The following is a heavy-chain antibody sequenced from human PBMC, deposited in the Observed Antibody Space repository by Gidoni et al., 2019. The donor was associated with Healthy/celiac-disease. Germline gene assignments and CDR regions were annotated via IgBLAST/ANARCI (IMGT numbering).Heavy chain of an antibody. CDR2: ISSSSSYI. J-gene: IGHJ6*02. D-gene: IGHD3-10*01. V-gene: IGHV3-21*01. CDR3: ARASPNGSGSYWGYYYYGMDV. Sequence: EVQLVESGGGLVKPGGSLRLSCAASGFTFSSYSMNWVRQAPGKGLEGVSSISSSSSYIYYADSVKGRFTISRDNAKISLYLQMNSLRAEDTAVYYCARASPNGSGSYWGYYYYGMDVWGQGTTVTVSS. CDR1: GFTFSSYS.